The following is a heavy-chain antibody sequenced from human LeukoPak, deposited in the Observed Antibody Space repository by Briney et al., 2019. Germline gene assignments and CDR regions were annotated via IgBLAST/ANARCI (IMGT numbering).Heavy chain of an antibody. CDR2: INSDGSST. V-gene: IGHV3-74*01. J-gene: IGHJ3*02. Sequence: GGSLRLSCAASGFTFSSYWMHWVRQAPGKGLVWVSRINSDGSSTSYADSVKGRFTISRDNAKNTLYLQMNSLRAEDTAVYYCARDCSSTSCYGRLLTHAFDIWGQGTMVTVSS. CDR3: ARDCSSTSCYGRLLTHAFDI. D-gene: IGHD2-2*01. CDR1: GFTFSSYW.